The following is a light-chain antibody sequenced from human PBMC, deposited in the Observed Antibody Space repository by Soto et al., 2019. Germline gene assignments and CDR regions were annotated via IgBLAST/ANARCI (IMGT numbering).Light chain of an antibody. J-gene: IGKJ4*01. Sequence: EIVMTQSQATLSVSPGERATLSCRSSQSVRSDLAWYQQKPGQAPRLLIYGASTRATGIPARFSGSGSGTEFNLTISSLQSEDFAVYYCQQYNNWLTFGGGTKVEIK. V-gene: IGKV3-15*01. CDR3: QQYNNWLT. CDR2: GAS. CDR1: QSVRSD.